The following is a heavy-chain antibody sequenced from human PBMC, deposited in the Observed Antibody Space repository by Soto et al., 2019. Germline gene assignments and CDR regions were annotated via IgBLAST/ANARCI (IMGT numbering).Heavy chain of an antibody. CDR2: IRTAAYGETT. V-gene: IGHV3-49*03. J-gene: IGHJ3*02. CDR3: TRAIRLSGDAFDI. Sequence: GGSLRLSCTASGFNLSDYPMSWFRQAPGKGLEWVAYIRTAAYGETTEYAASVKDRFTISRDDSESIASLQMNSLKTEDTAVYYCTRAIRLSGDAFDIWGQGTMVTVSS. D-gene: IGHD3-3*01. CDR1: GFNLSDYP.